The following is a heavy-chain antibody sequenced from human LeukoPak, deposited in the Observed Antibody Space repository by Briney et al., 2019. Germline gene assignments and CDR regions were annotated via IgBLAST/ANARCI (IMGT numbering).Heavy chain of an antibody. CDR3: ARGPGFEYNDRGSYSDYYYMDV. D-gene: IGHD3-16*01. CDR1: GGSIRNYY. Sequence: SETLSLTCTVSGGSIRNYYSNWIRQPAGQGLEWIGRIYNNGNAHKNPSLKSRVTMSIDTSKNQFSLKLTSVTAADTAVYYCARGPGFEYNDRGSYSDYYYMDVWGKGTTVIVSS. CDR2: IYNNGNA. V-gene: IGHV4-4*07. J-gene: IGHJ6*03.